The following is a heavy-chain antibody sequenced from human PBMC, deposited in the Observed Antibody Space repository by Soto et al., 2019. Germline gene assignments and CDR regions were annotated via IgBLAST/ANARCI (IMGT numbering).Heavy chain of an antibody. D-gene: IGHD4-4*01. CDR3: GREGGGLGTTVKVYYYYYYMAV. V-gene: IGHV3-7*01. CDR1: GFTFSSYW. J-gene: IGHJ6*03. Sequence: GSLRLSCAASGFTFSSYWMSWVRQAPGKGLEWVANIKQDGSEKYYVDSVKGRFTISRDNAKNSLYLQMNSLRAEDTAVYYCGREGGGLGTTVKVYYYYYYMAVWGKGTTVTVSS. CDR2: IKQDGSEK.